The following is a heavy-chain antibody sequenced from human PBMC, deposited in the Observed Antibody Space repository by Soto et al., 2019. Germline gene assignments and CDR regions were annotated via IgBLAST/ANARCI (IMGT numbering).Heavy chain of an antibody. V-gene: IGHV1-46*01. CDR1: GYTFTGYY. CDR2: IEPSGGSK. D-gene: IGHD4-17*01. CDR3: ARTTMTFYYFDF. J-gene: IGHJ4*02. Sequence: SVKVSCKASGYTFTGYYMHWVRQAPGQGLEWMGVIEPSGGSKSYTQKFQGRITMTRDTSTSTVYMELSSLRSEDTAVYYCARTTMTFYYFDFWGQGTLVTVSS.